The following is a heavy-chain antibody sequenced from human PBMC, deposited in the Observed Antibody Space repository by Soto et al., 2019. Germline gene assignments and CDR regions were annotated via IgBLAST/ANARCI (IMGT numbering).Heavy chain of an antibody. CDR2: IRSKAYGGTT. V-gene: IGHV3-49*03. Sequence: GGSLRLSCTASGFTFGDYAMSWFRQAPGKGLEWVGFIRSKAYGGTTEYAASVKGRFTISRDDSKSIAYLQMNSLKTEDPAVYYCTRGPCCSGGSCYPFDYWGQGTLVTVSS. J-gene: IGHJ4*02. CDR1: GFTFGDYA. D-gene: IGHD2-15*01. CDR3: TRGPCCSGGSCYPFDY.